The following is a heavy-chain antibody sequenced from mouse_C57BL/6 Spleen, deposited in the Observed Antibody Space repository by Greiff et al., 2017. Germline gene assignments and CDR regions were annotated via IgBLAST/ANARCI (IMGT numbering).Heavy chain of an antibody. D-gene: IGHD3-2*02. V-gene: IGHV2-2*01. CDR1: GFSLTSYG. Sequence: QVQLNESGPGLVQPSQSLSITCTVSGFSLTSYGVHWVRQSPGKGLEWLGVIWSGGSTDYNAAFISRLSISKDNSKSQVFFKMNSLQADDTAIYYCARNWGSGYPLFAYWGQGTLVTVSA. CDR3: ARNWGSGYPLFAY. J-gene: IGHJ3*01. CDR2: IWSGGST.